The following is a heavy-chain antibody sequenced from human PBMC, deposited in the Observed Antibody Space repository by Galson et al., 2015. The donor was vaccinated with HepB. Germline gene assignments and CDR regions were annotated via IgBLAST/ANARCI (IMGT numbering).Heavy chain of an antibody. D-gene: IGHD1-7*01. CDR3: ATAANTELPFEN. Sequence: SVKVSCKASGGTFNNYAISWVRQAPGQGLEWMGGIIPIFDITNYAQMFQGRVTITADKSTSTAYMELSSLRSEDTAVYFCATAANTELPFENWGQGALVTVSS. CDR2: IIPIFDIT. CDR1: GGTFNNYA. V-gene: IGHV1-69*10. J-gene: IGHJ4*02.